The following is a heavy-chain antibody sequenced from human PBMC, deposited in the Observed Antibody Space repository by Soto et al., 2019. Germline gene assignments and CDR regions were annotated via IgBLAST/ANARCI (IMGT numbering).Heavy chain of an antibody. V-gene: IGHV4-59*01. Sequence: ETLSLTCTVSGGSISSYYWSWIRQPPGKGLEWIGYIYYSGSTNYNPSLKSRVTISVDTSKNQFSLKLSSVTAADTAVYYCARETVMSSGCLDPWGQGTLVTVSS. J-gene: IGHJ5*02. CDR2: IYYSGST. CDR3: ARETVMSSGCLDP. D-gene: IGHD6-19*01. CDR1: GGSISSYY.